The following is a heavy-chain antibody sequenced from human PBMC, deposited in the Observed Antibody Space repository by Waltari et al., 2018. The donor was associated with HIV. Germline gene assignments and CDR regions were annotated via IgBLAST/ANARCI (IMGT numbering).Heavy chain of an antibody. CDR2: ISSSSSYI. CDR1: GFTFSSYS. J-gene: IGHJ4*02. CDR3: ARDFRRGEYQLLGV. V-gene: IGHV3-21*01. D-gene: IGHD2-2*01. Sequence: EVQLVESGGGLVKPGGSLRLSCAASGFTFSSYSMNWVRQAPGKGLEWVSSISSSSSYIYYADSVKGRFTISRDNAKNSLYLQMNSLRAEDTAVYYCARDFRRGEYQLLGVWGQGTLVTVSS.